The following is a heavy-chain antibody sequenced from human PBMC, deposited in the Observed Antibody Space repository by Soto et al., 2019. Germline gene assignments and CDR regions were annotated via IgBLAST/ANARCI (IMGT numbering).Heavy chain of an antibody. Sequence: EVQLVESGGGLVQPGGSLRLSCAASGFIFTRYWMTWVRQAPGKGLEWVANIKQDGSEKYYVDSLKGRFAISRDNAQTTVYLKRNSLRAEDTAVYYCARELGTCGGDCSLDNWGQGTLVTVSS. V-gene: IGHV3-7*04. CDR3: ARELGTCGGDCSLDN. J-gene: IGHJ4*02. CDR1: GFIFTRYW. CDR2: IKQDGSEK. D-gene: IGHD2-21*02.